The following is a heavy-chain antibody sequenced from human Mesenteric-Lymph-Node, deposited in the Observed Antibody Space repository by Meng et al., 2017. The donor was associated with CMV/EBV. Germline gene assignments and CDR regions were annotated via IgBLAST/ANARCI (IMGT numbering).Heavy chain of an antibody. Sequence: GGSLRLSCAASGFTVSSNYMSWVRQAPGKGLEWVSVIYSGGSTYYADSVKGRFTISRDNSKNTLYLQMNSLRPDDTALYSCAKDLYSSGFYPTTLDHWGQGTLVTVSS. CDR3: AKDLYSSGFYPTTLDH. CDR1: GFTVSSNY. V-gene: IGHV3-53*01. D-gene: IGHD3-22*01. CDR2: IYSGGST. J-gene: IGHJ4*02.